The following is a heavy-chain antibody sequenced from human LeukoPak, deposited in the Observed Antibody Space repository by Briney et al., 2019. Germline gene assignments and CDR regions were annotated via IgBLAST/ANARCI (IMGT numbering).Heavy chain of an antibody. CDR3: AKDPHIVVVTAIPRLYYFDY. Sequence: QPGGSLRLSCAASGFTFSSYAMSWVRQAPGKGLEWVSAISGSGGSTYYADSVKGRFTISRDNSKNTLYLQMNSLRAEDTAVYYCAKDPHIVVVTAIPRLYYFDYWGQGTLVTVSS. CDR1: GFTFSSYA. J-gene: IGHJ4*02. V-gene: IGHV3-23*01. CDR2: ISGSGGST. D-gene: IGHD2-21*02.